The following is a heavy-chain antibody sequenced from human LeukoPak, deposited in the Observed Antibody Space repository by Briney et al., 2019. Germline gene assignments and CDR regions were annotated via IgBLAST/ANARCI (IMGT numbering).Heavy chain of an antibody. CDR1: GYTFTSYY. Sequence: PKASVKVSCKASGYTFTSYYMHWVRQAPGQGLEWMGITNPSGGSTSYAQKFQGRVTMTRDMSTSTVYMELSSLRSEDTAVYYCAREPYLLGYCSSTSCLGFDYWGQGTLVTVSS. CDR2: TNPSGGST. V-gene: IGHV1-46*01. J-gene: IGHJ4*02. CDR3: AREPYLLGYCSSTSCLGFDY. D-gene: IGHD2-2*01.